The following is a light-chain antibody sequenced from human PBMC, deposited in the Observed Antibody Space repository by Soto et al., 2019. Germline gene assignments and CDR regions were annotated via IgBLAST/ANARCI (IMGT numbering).Light chain of an antibody. CDR3: QQYGSSFT. V-gene: IGKV3-20*01. J-gene: IGKJ3*01. Sequence: EIGLTRSPGTLSLSPGERATLSGRARQSVSSSYLAWYQQKPVQAPRRLIYGASSRATGIPDRFSGSGSGTDFTLTISRLEPEAFAVYYCQQYGSSFTFGPGTKVDIK. CDR1: QSVSSSY. CDR2: GAS.